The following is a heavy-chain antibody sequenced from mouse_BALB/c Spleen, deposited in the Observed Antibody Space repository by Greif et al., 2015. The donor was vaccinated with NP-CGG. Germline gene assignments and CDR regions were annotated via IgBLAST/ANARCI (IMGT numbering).Heavy chain of an antibody. J-gene: IGHJ4*01. CDR3: ARRGNGYGNYPYYAMDY. D-gene: IGHD2-10*02. V-gene: IGHV1S81*02. CDR2: INPSNGRT. CDR1: GYTFTSYW. Sequence: QVQLQQSGAELVKPGASVKLSCKASGYTFTSYWMHWVKQRPGQGLEWIGEINPSNGRTNYNEKFKSKATLTVDKSSSTAYMQLSSLTSEDSAVYYCARRGNGYGNYPYYAMDYWGQGTSVTVSS.